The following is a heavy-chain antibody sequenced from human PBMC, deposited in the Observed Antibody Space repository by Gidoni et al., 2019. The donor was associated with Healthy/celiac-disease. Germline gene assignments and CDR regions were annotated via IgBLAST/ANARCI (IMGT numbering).Heavy chain of an antibody. CDR2: ISSSSSTI. V-gene: IGHV3-48*02. CDR1: GFTFRTYS. D-gene: IGHD2-2*01. J-gene: IGHJ4*02. Sequence: EVQLVESGGGLVQPGGSLRLSCAASGFTFRTYSMNWVRQAPGKGLEWVSYISSSSSTIYYADSVKGRFTISRDNAKNSLYLQMNSLRDEDTAVYYCARGHGREPIVVVPAAADYWGQGTLVTVSS. CDR3: ARGHGREPIVVVPAAADY.